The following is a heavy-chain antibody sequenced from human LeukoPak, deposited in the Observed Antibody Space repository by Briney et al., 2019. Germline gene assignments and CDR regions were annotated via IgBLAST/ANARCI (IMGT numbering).Heavy chain of an antibody. CDR2: IRSKANSYAT. V-gene: IGHV3-73*01. CDR3: TGGFDP. J-gene: IGHJ5*02. Sequence: GGSLRLSCAASGFTFSSYGMHWVRQASGKGLEWVGRIRSKANSYATAYAASVKGRFTISRDDSKNTAYLQMNSLKTEDTAVYYCTGGFDPWGQGTLVTVSS. CDR1: GFTFSSYG.